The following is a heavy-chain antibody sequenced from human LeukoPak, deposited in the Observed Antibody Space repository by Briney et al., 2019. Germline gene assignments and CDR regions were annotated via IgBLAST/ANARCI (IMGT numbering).Heavy chain of an antibody. CDR3: ASPSSGQSFDI. CDR2: IWYDGSNK. D-gene: IGHD3-22*01. CDR1: GFTFSSYG. Sequence: PGRSLRLSCAASGFTFSSYGMHWVRQAPGKGLEWVAVIWYDGSNKYYADSVKGRFSISRDKSKNTVFLQMSSLKAEDTAVYYCASPSSGQSFDIWGQGTTVTVSS. J-gene: IGHJ3*02. V-gene: IGHV3-33*01.